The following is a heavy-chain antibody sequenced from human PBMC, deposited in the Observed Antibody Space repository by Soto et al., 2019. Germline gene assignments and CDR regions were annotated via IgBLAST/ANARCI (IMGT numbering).Heavy chain of an antibody. CDR2: INAGNGNT. V-gene: IGHV1-3*01. CDR3: ARMVPYGDDAFDI. D-gene: IGHD4-17*01. J-gene: IGHJ3*02. Sequence: QVQLVQSGAEVKKPGASVKVSCKASGYTFTSYAMHWVRQAPGQRLEWMGWINAGNGNTKYSQKFQGRVTITRDTSASTAYMELSSLRSEDTAVYYCARMVPYGDDAFDIWGQGTMVTVSS. CDR1: GYTFTSYA.